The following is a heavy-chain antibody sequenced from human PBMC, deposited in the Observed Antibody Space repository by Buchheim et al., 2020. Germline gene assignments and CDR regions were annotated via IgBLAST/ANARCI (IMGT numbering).Heavy chain of an antibody. D-gene: IGHD6-19*01. CDR2: ISSSSSTI. Sequence: EVQLVESGGGLVQPGGSLRLSCAASGFTFSSYSMNWVRQAPGKGLEWVSYISSSSSTIYYADSVKGRFTISRDNAKNSLYLQMNSLRAEDTAVYYCAREHSSGWSYYYYYGMDVWGQGTT. J-gene: IGHJ6*02. V-gene: IGHV3-48*01. CDR3: AREHSSGWSYYYYYGMDV. CDR1: GFTFSSYS.